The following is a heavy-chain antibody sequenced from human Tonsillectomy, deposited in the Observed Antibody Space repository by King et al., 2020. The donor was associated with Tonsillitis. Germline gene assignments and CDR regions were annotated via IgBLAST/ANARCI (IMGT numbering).Heavy chain of an antibody. CDR2: ISYDGSNK. V-gene: IGHV3-30*18. D-gene: IGHD5-12*01. CDR1: GFTFSTYG. Sequence: QLVQSGGGVVQPGRSLRLSCVASGFTFSTYGMHWVRQAPGKGLEWVAVISYDGSNKYYADSVKGRFSISRDDSQNTLYLQMSSLRVEDTAVYYCANVGSASSGFLKYYYYGLDVWGQGTTVTVSS. CDR3: ANVGSASSGFLKYYYYGLDV. J-gene: IGHJ6*02.